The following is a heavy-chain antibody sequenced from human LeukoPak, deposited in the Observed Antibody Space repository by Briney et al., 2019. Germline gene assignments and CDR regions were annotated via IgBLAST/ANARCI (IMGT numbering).Heavy chain of an antibody. V-gene: IGHV4-4*09. CDR1: GASISHYY. Sequence: PSETLSLTCTVSGASISHYYWSWIRQPPGKGLEWIGYIFNSGSTDYNPSLKSRGTLSVDTSKNQFSLKLRSVTAADTAVYYCARSSNYKGSRYYYYYYMDVWGKGTTVTVSS. CDR3: ARSSNYKGSRYYYYYYMDV. D-gene: IGHD4-11*01. CDR2: IFNSGST. J-gene: IGHJ6*03.